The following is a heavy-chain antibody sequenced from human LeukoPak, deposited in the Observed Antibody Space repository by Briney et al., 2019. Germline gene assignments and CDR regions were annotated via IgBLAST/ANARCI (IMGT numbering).Heavy chain of an antibody. V-gene: IGHV3-23*01. Sequence: PGGSLRLSCAASGFTFSSYAMSWVRQAPGKGLEWVSAISGSGGSTYYADSVKGRFTISRDNSKNTLYLQMNSLRAEDTAVYYCAKTMGEGGDSSGWWPSYYYYYGMDVWGQGTTVTVSS. CDR1: GFTFSSYA. CDR2: ISGSGGST. CDR3: AKTMGEGGDSSGWWPSYYYYYGMDV. D-gene: IGHD6-19*01. J-gene: IGHJ6*02.